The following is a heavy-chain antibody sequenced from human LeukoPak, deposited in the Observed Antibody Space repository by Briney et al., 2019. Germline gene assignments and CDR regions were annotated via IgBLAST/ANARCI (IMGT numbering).Heavy chain of an antibody. V-gene: IGHV3-74*01. Sequence: PGGSLRLSCAVSGFTFSSHWMHWVRQAPGKGVVWVSRIYDDGSRTNYAGSVKGRLTISGDNAKNTLYLQVNSLRAEDTAVYYCARGHSSGYYTDYWGQGILVTVSS. CDR3: ARGHSSGYYTDY. J-gene: IGHJ4*02. CDR2: IYDDGSRT. CDR1: GFTFSSHW. D-gene: IGHD6-19*01.